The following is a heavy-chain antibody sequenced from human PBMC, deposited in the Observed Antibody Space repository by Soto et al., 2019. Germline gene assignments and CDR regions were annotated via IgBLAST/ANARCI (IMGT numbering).Heavy chain of an antibody. V-gene: IGHV4-31*03. CDR3: ARDRLMATAGTARHYFGLDV. CDR2: IYYSGNT. D-gene: IGHD5-18*01. J-gene: IGHJ6*02. CDR1: GGSIRSGGYY. Sequence: TLSLTCTVSGGSIRSGGYYWSWVRQNPRRGLEWIGNIYYSGNTYYNPSLKSRLTISVDTSKNQSSLNLSSVTAADTAVYYCARDRLMATAGTARHYFGLDVWGQGTLVTVSS.